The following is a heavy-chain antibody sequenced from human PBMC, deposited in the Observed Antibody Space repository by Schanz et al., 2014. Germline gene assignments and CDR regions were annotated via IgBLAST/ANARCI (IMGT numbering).Heavy chain of an antibody. V-gene: IGHV3-23*01. CDR2: ISGRDGST. D-gene: IGHD1-20*01. Sequence: EVQLLESGGGLVQPGGSLRLSCAASAFTFSSYAMTWVRQAPGMGLEWVSAISGRDGSTYYADSVRGRFTISRDNSKNTLYLQMNSLRAEDTAVYYCANNWNLDYWGQGTLVTVSS. CDR3: ANNWNLDY. CDR1: AFTFSSYA. J-gene: IGHJ4*02.